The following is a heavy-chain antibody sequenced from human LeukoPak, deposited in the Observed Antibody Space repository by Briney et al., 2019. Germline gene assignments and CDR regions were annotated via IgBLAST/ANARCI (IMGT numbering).Heavy chain of an antibody. J-gene: IGHJ4*02. CDR2: IQYDGSNK. CDR1: GFTFSSYG. D-gene: IGHD6-19*01. Sequence: GGSLRLSCAASGFTFSSYGMHWVRQAPGKGLEWVAFIQYDGSNKYYADSVKGRFTISRDNSKNTLYLQMNSLRAEDTAVYYCANARIAVAGNWGQGTLVTVSS. CDR3: ANARIAVAGN. V-gene: IGHV3-30*02.